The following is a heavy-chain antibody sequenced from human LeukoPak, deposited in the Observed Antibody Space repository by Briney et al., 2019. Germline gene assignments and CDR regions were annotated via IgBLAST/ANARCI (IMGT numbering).Heavy chain of an antibody. D-gene: IGHD3-10*01. J-gene: IGHJ5*02. CDR3: ARDWDGSGSYYNH. CDR1: GFTFSSYS. CDR2: ISSSSSYI. V-gene: IGHV3-21*01. Sequence: PGGSLRLSCAASGFTFSSYSMNWVRQAPGKGLEWVSSISSSSSYIYYPDSVKGRFTISRDNAKNSLYLQMNSLRAEDTAVYYCARDWDGSGSYYNHWGQGTLVTVSS.